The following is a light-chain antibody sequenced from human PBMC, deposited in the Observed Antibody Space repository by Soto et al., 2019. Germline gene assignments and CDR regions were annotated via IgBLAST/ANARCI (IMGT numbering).Light chain of an antibody. CDR2: EGS. CDR1: SSDVGSSNF. V-gene: IGLV2-23*01. CDR3: CSFPGTSTLYV. Sequence: QSVLTQPASVSGSPGQSLTISCTGTSSDVGSSNFVSWYQQHPGKAPKLIIYEGSRRPSGVSGRFSGSKSGNAASLTNSGLQAEDEADYYCCSFPGTSTLYVFGSWTKVTVL. J-gene: IGLJ1*01.